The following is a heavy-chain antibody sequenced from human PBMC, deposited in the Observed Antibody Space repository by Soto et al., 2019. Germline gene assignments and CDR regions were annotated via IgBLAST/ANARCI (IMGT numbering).Heavy chain of an antibody. Sequence: GGALRLSCSASGFTFSSYAMHWVRQAPGKGLEWVSAISGSGGSTYYADSVKGRFTISRDNSKDTLYLQMNSLRAEDTAVYYSAKDGGDYYPPFPPQNWGQGTLVTVSS. J-gene: IGHJ4*02. CDR3: AKDGGDYYPPFPPQN. V-gene: IGHV3-23*01. D-gene: IGHD2-21*02. CDR2: ISGSGGST. CDR1: GFTFSSYA.